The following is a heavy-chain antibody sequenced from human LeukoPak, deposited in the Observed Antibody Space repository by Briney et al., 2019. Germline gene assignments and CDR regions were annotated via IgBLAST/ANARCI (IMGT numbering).Heavy chain of an antibody. V-gene: IGHV1-2*02. CDR1: GGTFTNYA. CDR2: INPNSGGT. J-gene: IGHJ4*02. Sequence: ASVKVSCKASGGTFTNYAISWVRQAPGQGLEWMGWINPNSGGTSSAQKFQGRVTMTRDTSVSTAYMELSRLRSDDTALYYCARETGYCSGGRCYFIYWGQGTLVTVSS. CDR3: ARETGYCSGGRCYFIY. D-gene: IGHD2-15*01.